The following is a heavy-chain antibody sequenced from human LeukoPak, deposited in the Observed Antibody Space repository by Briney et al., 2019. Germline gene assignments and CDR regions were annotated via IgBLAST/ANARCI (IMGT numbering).Heavy chain of an antibody. CDR1: GFTFSDYS. CDR3: ASALNKYYDTLTAYRY. V-gene: IGHV3-11*04. Sequence: GGSLRLSCAASGFTFSDYSMSWIRQAPGKGLECVSHITSSGSSTYYGDSVKGRFTISRDNAKNSLFLEMNSLRVEDTAVYYCASALNKYYDTLTAYRYWGQGTRVTVSS. D-gene: IGHD3-9*01. J-gene: IGHJ4*02. CDR2: ITSSGSST.